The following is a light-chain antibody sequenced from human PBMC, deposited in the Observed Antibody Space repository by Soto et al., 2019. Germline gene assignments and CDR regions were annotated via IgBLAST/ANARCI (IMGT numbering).Light chain of an antibody. CDR3: QVWDSSSDNVV. CDR1: NIGSKS. CDR2: YDS. V-gene: IGLV3-21*04. J-gene: IGLJ2*01. Sequence: SYELTQPPSVSVAPGKTARITCGGNNIGSKSVHWYQQKPGQAPVLVIYYDSEQPSEIPERFSGSNSGNTATLTISRVEEGDEADYYCQVWDSSSDNVVFGGGTKVTVL.